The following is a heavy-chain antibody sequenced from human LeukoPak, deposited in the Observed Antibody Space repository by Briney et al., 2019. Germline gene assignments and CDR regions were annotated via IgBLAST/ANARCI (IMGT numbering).Heavy chain of an antibody. CDR3: AKSERHYLPTVTTDHDAFDI. CDR1: GFTFDDYA. J-gene: IGHJ3*02. CDR2: ISWNSGSI. D-gene: IGHD4-17*01. Sequence: GGSLRLSCAASGFTFDDYAMHWVRQAPGKGLEWVSGISWNSGSIGYADSVKGRFTISRDNAKNSLYLQMNSLRAEDTALYYCAKSERHYLPTVTTDHDAFDIWGQGTMVTVSS. V-gene: IGHV3-9*01.